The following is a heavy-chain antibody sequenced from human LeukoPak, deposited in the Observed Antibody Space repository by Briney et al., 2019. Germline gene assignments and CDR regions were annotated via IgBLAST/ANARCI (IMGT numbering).Heavy chain of an antibody. J-gene: IGHJ4*02. CDR1: GYTFTSYD. CDR3: ATDIVGATNFGY. CDR2: MNPNSGNT. V-gene: IGHV1-8*01. D-gene: IGHD1-26*01. Sequence: GASVKVSCKASGYTFTSYDINWVRQATGQGLEWMGWMNPNSGNTGYAQKFQGRVTMTRDTSISTAYMELSRLRSDDTAVYYCATDIVGATNFGYWGQGTLVTVSS.